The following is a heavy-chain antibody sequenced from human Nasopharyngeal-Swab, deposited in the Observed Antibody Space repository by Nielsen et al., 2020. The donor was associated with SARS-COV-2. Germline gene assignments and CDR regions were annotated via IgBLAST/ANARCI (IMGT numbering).Heavy chain of an antibody. CDR2: IIPIFGTA. CDR3: GIAVAGTYYYYYMDV. V-gene: IGHV1-69*13. CDR1: AGTFSSYA. Sequence: SVKVSCKASAGTFSSYAISWVRQAPGQGLEWMGGIIPIFGTANYAQKFQGRVTITADESTSTAYMELSSLRSEDTAVYYCGIAVAGTYYYYYMDVWGKGTTVTVSS. J-gene: IGHJ6*03. D-gene: IGHD6-19*01.